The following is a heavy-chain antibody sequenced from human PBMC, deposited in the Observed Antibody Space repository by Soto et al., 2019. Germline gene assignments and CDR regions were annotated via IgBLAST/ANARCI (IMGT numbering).Heavy chain of an antibody. D-gene: IGHD2-15*01. Sequence: PGGSLRFSCAASGFTFSSYAMSWVRQAPGKGLEWVSSITGSGGSTYNADSVEGRFTISRDNSGNTLYLQMNSLRAEDTALYYCAKDRDIVVVVAALQHWGQGTLVTVAS. CDR3: AKDRDIVVVVAALQH. J-gene: IGHJ1*01. V-gene: IGHV3-23*01. CDR2: ITGSGGST. CDR1: GFTFSSYA.